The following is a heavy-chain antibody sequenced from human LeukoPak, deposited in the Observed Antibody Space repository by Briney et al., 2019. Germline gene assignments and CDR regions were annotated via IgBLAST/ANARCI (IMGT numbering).Heavy chain of an antibody. V-gene: IGHV3-23*01. D-gene: IGHD5-18*01. CDR3: AKGVQLWLLGWFDP. Sequence: GGPLRLSCAASGYTFSSYAMSWARQAPGKGLEWVSAISGSGGSTYYADSVKGRFTISRDNSKNTLYLQMNSLRAEDTAVYYCAKGVQLWLLGWFDPWGQGILVTVSS. CDR1: GYTFSSYA. J-gene: IGHJ5*02. CDR2: ISGSGGST.